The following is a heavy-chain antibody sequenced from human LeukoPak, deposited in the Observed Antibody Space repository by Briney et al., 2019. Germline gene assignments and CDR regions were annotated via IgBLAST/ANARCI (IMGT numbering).Heavy chain of an antibody. V-gene: IGHV7-4-1*02. Sequence: ASVKVSCKASGYTFTSYAMNWARQAPGQGLGWMGWINTNTGNPTYAQGFTGRFVFSLDTSVSTAYLQISSLKAEDTAVYYCARDGVKAMDFDWFHPTFYMDVWGKGTTVTVSS. CDR2: INTNTGNP. D-gene: IGHD3-9*01. CDR3: ARDGVKAMDFDWFHPTFYMDV. J-gene: IGHJ6*03. CDR1: GYTFTSYA.